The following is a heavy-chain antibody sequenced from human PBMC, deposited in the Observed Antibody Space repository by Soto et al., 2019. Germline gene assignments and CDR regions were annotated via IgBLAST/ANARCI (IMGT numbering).Heavy chain of an antibody. Sequence: CVRQPPRKGLGWIGSIYYSGSTYYTPSLKSRVTISVDTSKNQFSLKLSSVTAADTAVYFFFRRYIAHHDLHSFPTRRTSDL. CDR2: IYYSGST. CDR3: FRRYIAHHDLHSFPTRRTSDL. J-gene: IGHJ2*01. V-gene: IGHV4-39*01. D-gene: IGHD3-9*01.